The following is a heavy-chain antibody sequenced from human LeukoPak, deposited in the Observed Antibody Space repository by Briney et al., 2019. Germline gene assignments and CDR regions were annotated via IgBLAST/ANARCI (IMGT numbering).Heavy chain of an antibody. D-gene: IGHD2-15*01. Sequence: ASVKVSCKASGYTFTGYYMRWVRQAPGQGLEWMGWINPNSGGTNYAQKFQGWVTMTRDTSISTAYMELSRLRSDDTAVYYCARGVIAALVNWFDPWGQETLVTVSS. CDR1: GYTFTGYY. V-gene: IGHV1-2*04. CDR2: INPNSGGT. J-gene: IGHJ5*02. CDR3: ARGVIAALVNWFDP.